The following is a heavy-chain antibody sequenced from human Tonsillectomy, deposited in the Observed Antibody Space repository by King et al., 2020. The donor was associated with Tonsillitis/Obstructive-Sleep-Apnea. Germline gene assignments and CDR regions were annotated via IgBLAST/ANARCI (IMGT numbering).Heavy chain of an antibody. CDR1: GFTFNSYW. V-gene: IGHV3-7*01. Sequence: EVQLVESGGGLVQPGGSLRLSCAASGFTFNSYWMSWVRQAPGKGLEWVANIKEDGSEKYYVDSVKGRFTISRDNAKNSLYLQMNSLRAEDTAVYYCARDLTPIYDSSRYYDAFDIWGQGTVVTVSS. CDR2: IKEDGSEK. D-gene: IGHD3-22*01. J-gene: IGHJ3*02. CDR3: ARDLTPIYDSSRYYDAFDI.